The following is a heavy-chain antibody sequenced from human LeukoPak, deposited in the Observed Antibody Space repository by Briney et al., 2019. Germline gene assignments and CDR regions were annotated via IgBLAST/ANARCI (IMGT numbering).Heavy chain of an antibody. J-gene: IGHJ4*02. CDR2: INSNTGGT. CDR3: ARADPVGY. Sequence: GASVKVSCKASGDTFTGSFMHGVRQAPGQGLEWMGWINSNTGGTKFAQQFQGRVTMTRDTSISTAYMELSSLRSDDTAVYYCARADPVGYWGQGTQVTVSS. CDR1: GDTFTGSF. V-gene: IGHV1-2*02.